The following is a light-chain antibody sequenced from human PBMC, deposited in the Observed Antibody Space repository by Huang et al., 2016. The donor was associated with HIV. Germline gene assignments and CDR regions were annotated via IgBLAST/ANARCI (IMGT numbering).Light chain of an antibody. V-gene: IGKV3-15*01. J-gene: IGKJ4*01. CDR1: RSVRTN. CDR3: HQYNNWLLS. CDR2: GSS. Sequence: EIVMTQSPATLSVSPGQRVTLSCRANRSVRTNLAWYQQRHGQAPRLLIYGSSTSAPGIPARFSGSGSETDFSLTISSLQSEDFALYYCHQYNNWLLSFGGGTRV.